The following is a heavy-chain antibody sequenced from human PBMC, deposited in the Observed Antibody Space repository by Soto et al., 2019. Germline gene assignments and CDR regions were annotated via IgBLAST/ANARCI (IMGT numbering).Heavy chain of an antibody. CDR3: ARAGPISGFPLRPLYGMDV. CDR1: GGSISSYY. D-gene: IGHD4-17*01. V-gene: IGHV4-59*01. Sequence: PSETLSLTSTVSGGSISSYYWSWIRQPPGKGLEWIGYIYYSGSTNYNPSLKSRVTISVDTSKNQFSLKLSSVTAADTAVYYCARAGPISGFPLRPLYGMDVWGQGTTVTVSS. CDR2: IYYSGST. J-gene: IGHJ6*02.